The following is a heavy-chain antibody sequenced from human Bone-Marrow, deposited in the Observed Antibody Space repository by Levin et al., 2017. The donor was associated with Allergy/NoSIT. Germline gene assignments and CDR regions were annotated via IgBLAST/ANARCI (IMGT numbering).Heavy chain of an antibody. V-gene: IGHV2-26*01. CDR1: GFSLSNTGMG. J-gene: IGHJ4*02. D-gene: IGHD3-10*01. CDR3: ARIRTSDFGDYSFDY. Sequence: SGPTLVKPTETLTLTCTVSGFSLSNTGMGVNWIRQPPGKALEWLAHIFSNDEKSYSTSLKSRLTISKDTSKSQVVLTMTNMDPVDTATYYCARIRTSDFGDYSFDYWGQGTLVTVSS. CDR2: IFSNDEK.